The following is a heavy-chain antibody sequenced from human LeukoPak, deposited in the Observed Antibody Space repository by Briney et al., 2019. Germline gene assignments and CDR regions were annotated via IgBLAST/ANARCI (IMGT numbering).Heavy chain of an antibody. J-gene: IGHJ4*02. V-gene: IGHV3-53*01. Sequence: GGSLRLSCAASGFTVSNNYMSWVRQAPGKGLEWVSLIYSGGSTSYADSVKGRFTISRDNSKNTLYLQMNSLRAEDTAVYYCARESIVATADYFDYWGQGTLVTVSS. CDR1: GFTVSNNY. D-gene: IGHD5-12*01. CDR3: ARESIVATADYFDY. CDR2: IYSGGST.